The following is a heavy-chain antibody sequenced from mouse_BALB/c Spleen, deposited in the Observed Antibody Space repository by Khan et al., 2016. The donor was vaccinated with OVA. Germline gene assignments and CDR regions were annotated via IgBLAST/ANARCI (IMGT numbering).Heavy chain of an antibody. CDR3: ASHLTGSFAY. CDR2: ISSGGDYT. D-gene: IGHD4-1*01. J-gene: IGHJ3*01. CDR1: GFTFSSYS. V-gene: IGHV5-6*01. Sequence: EVQGVESGGDLVKPGGSLKLSCAASGFTFSSYSMSWVRQTPDKRLEWVATISSGGDYTYYPDSVKGRFTISRANAKNTLYLQMSSLKSEDTAMYYCASHLTGSFAYWGQGTLVTDSA.